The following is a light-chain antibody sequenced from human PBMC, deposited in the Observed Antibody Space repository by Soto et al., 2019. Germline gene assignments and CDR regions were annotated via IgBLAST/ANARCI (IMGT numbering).Light chain of an antibody. CDR3: QQRKYWPPLT. V-gene: IGKV3-11*01. CDR2: DAS. J-gene: IGKJ4*01. CDR1: HSVDIY. Sequence: EVVLTQSPDTLSLSPGERATLSCRTSHSVDIYLAWYQQKPGQAPRLLIYDASNRVTGIPTRFSGSGAGTDFNLAISSLEHEYFAVYYCQQRKYWPPLTFGGGTKVEIK.